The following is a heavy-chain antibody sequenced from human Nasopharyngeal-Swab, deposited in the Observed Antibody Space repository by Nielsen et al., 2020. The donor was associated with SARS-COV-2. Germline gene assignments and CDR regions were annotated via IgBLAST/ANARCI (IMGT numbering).Heavy chain of an antibody. CDR2: IYTSGST. Sequence: SETLSLTCTVSGGSISSGSYYWSWIRQPAGKGLEWIGRIYTSGSTNYNPSLKSRVTISVDTSKNQFSLKLSSVTAADTAVYYCARDGHSNYDYYMGVWGKGTTVTVSS. D-gene: IGHD4-11*01. CDR1: GGSISSGSYY. CDR3: ARDGHSNYDYYMGV. V-gene: IGHV4-61*02. J-gene: IGHJ6*03.